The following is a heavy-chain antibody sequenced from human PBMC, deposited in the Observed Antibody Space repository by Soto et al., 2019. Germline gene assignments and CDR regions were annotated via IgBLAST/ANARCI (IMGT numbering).Heavy chain of an antibody. CDR2: IYYSGST. Sequence: QLQLQESGPGLVKPSETLSLTCTVSGDSISGSSYYWGWIRQPPGMGLEWIGSIYYSGSTYYSPSLKSRVTRSVDTSKNQFSLKLTSVTAADTAVYYCARHTNWNAAFDAFEIWGQGTMVTVS. CDR1: GDSISGSSYY. D-gene: IGHD1-1*01. V-gene: IGHV4-39*01. CDR3: ARHTNWNAAFDAFEI. J-gene: IGHJ3*02.